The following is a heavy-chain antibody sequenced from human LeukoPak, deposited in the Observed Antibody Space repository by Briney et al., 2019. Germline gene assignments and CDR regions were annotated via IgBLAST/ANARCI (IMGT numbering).Heavy chain of an antibody. CDR3: VRGVGVSRFNYFDP. CDR2: IWYDASDR. Sequence: GGSLRLSCVASGFTFSSFGMHWVRQAPGKGLEWVAVIWYDASDRYYADSVKGRFTISRDNSKNTLFLQMNSLRDDDTAVYYCVRGVGVSRFNYFDPWGQGTLVVVSS. J-gene: IGHJ5*02. V-gene: IGHV3-33*01. D-gene: IGHD5-24*01. CDR1: GFTFSSFG.